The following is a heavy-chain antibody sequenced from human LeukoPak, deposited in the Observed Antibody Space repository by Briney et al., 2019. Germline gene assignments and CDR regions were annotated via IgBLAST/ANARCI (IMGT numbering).Heavy chain of an antibody. D-gene: IGHD3-10*01. J-gene: IGHJ5*02. Sequence: PGGSLRLSCAVSGFSVTNSYMDWVRQAPGKGLEWVSHIRGSGATLYADSVKGRFTISRDDSKNTVYLQMNSLRVEDTAVYFCVRDRAGTQDWVEFDPWGQGTLVTVSS. CDR3: VRDRAGTQDWVEFDP. V-gene: IGHV3-66*03. CDR2: IRGSGAT. CDR1: GFSVTNSY.